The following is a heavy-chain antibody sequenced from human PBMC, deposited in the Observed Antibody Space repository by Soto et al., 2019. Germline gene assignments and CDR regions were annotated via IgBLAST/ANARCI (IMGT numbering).Heavy chain of an antibody. CDR3: AGEYCSGGSCYMDV. D-gene: IGHD2-15*01. V-gene: IGHV4-39*02. Sequence: SETLSLTCTVSGGSISSSSYYWGWIRQPPGKGLEWIGSIYYSGSTYYNPSLKSRVTISVDTSKNQFSLKLSSVTAADTAVYYCAGEYCSGGSCYMDVWGKGTTVTVSS. J-gene: IGHJ6*03. CDR2: IYYSGST. CDR1: GGSISSSSYY.